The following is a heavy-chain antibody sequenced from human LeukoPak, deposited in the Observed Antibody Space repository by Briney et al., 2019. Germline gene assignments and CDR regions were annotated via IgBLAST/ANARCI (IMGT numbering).Heavy chain of an antibody. CDR1: XDSFSSHY. CDR3: ARDLVTVTKGFDI. J-gene: IGHJ3*02. V-gene: IGHV4-59*11. CDR2: ISYIGST. Sequence: PSXTLSLTCXVSXDSFSSHYXTWIRQPPGKGLEWIGYISYIGSTNYNPSLKSRVTISIDTSKNEFSLKLTSVTAADTAVYYCARDLVTVTKGFDIWGQGTMVTVSS. D-gene: IGHD4-17*01.